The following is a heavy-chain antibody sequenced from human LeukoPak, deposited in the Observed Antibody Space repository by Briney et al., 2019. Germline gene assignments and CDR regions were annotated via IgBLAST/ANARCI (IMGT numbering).Heavy chain of an antibody. CDR1: AGSTSSFY. CDR2: IYTSGST. D-gene: IGHD6-6*01. Sequence: PSETLSLTCLLYAGSTSSFYCGWIRQPAGEVLEWIGRIYTSGSTNNHRCLKSRVTMSVDTSKNQFSLKLNSVTAADTAVYYCARVGSSPYYYAMDVWGKGTTVTASS. CDR3: ARVGSSPYYYAMDV. J-gene: IGHJ6*04. V-gene: IGHV4-4*07.